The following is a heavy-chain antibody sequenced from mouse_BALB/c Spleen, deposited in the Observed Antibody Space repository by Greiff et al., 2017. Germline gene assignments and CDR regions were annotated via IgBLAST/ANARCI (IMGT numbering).Heavy chain of an antibody. CDR1: GFAFSSYD. V-gene: IGHV5-12-1*01. Sequence: EVQGVESGGGLVKPGGSLKLSCAASGFAFSSYDMSWVRQTPEKRLEWVAYISSGGGSTYYPDTVKGRFTISRDNAKNTLYLQMSSLKSEDTAMYYCARQTYWYFDVWGAGTTVTVSS. CDR2: ISSGGGST. CDR3: ARQTYWYFDV. J-gene: IGHJ1*01.